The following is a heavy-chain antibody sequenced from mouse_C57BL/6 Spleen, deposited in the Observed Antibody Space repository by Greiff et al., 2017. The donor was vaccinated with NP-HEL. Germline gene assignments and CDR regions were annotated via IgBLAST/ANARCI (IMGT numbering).Heavy chain of an antibody. Sequence: QVQLQQSGAELVKPGASVKLSCKASGYTFTSYWMHWVKQRPGQGLEWIGMIHPHSGSTNYNEKFKSKATLSVDKSSSTAYMQLSSLTSEDSAVYYCASGIYYYGSNWGQGTLVTVSA. V-gene: IGHV1-64*01. J-gene: IGHJ3*01. CDR2: IHPHSGST. CDR3: ASGIYYYGSN. CDR1: GYTFTSYW. D-gene: IGHD1-1*01.